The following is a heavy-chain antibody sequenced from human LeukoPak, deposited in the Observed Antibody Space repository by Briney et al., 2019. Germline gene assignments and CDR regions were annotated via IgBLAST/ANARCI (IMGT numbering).Heavy chain of an antibody. Sequence: GGSLRLSCAASGFTVSSNYMSWVRQAPGKGLEWVSVIYSGGSTYYADSVKGRFTISRDNSKNTLYLQMNSLRAGDTAVYYCAKFWTGSYGRDAFDIWGQGTMVTVSS. J-gene: IGHJ3*02. D-gene: IGHD3/OR15-3a*01. CDR1: GFTVSSNY. CDR3: AKFWTGSYGRDAFDI. CDR2: IYSGGST. V-gene: IGHV3-66*01.